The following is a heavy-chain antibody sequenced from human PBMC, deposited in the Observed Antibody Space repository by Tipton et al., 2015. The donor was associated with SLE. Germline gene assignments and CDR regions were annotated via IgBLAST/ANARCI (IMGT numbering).Heavy chain of an antibody. CDR2: INHSGGT. D-gene: IGHD5-24*01. CDR1: GGSFSGYY. V-gene: IGHV4-34*01. J-gene: IGHJ4*02. Sequence: TLSLTCAVYGGSFSGYYWSWIRQPPGKGLEWIGEINHSGGTNYNPSLKSRVTISVDTSKNQFSLKLRSVTAADTAVYFCASTSIRQFADYWGQGTLVTVSS. CDR3: ASTSIRQFADY.